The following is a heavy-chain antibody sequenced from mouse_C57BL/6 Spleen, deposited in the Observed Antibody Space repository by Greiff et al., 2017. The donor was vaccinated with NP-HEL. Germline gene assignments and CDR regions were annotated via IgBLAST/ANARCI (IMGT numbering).Heavy chain of an antibody. Sequence: VQRVESGPELVKPGASVKISCKASGYAFSSSWMNWVKQRPGKGLEWIGRIYPGDGDTNYNGKFKGKATLTADKSSSTAYMQLSSLTSEDSAVYFCASKGYFDVWGTGTTVTVSS. V-gene: IGHV1-82*01. CDR1: GYAFSSSW. D-gene: IGHD1-3*01. CDR2: IYPGDGDT. CDR3: ASKGYFDV. J-gene: IGHJ1*03.